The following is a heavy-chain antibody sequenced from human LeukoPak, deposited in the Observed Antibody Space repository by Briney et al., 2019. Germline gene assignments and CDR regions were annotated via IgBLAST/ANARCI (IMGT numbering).Heavy chain of an antibody. Sequence: GGSLRLSCAASGFTFSTYRMNWVRQAPGKGLEWLSYISSGSNTIFYADSVKGQFTISRANAKNSLFLQVNSLRDEDTAVYYCARGSYYAPYYFDYWGQGTLVTVSS. D-gene: IGHD1-26*01. J-gene: IGHJ4*02. CDR2: ISSGSNTI. V-gene: IGHV3-48*02. CDR1: GFTFSTYR. CDR3: ARGSYYAPYYFDY.